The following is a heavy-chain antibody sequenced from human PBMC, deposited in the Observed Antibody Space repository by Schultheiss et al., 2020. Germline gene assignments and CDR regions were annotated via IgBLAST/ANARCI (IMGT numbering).Heavy chain of an antibody. CDR3: ARGVISGGSCYSDY. Sequence: SATLSLTCAVYGGSFSGYYWSWIRQPPGKGLEWIGEINHSGSTNYNPSLKSRVTISVDTSKNQFSLKLSSVTAADTAVYYCARGVISGGSCYSDYWGQGTLVNGYS. D-gene: IGHD2-15*01. CDR1: GGSFSGYY. V-gene: IGHV4-34*01. CDR2: INHSGST. J-gene: IGHJ4*02.